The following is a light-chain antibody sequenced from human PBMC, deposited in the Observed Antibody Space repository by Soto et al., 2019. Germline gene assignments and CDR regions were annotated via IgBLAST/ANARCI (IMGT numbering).Light chain of an antibody. J-gene: IGKJ4*01. Sequence: AIEMTQSPASLSASVGDRVTITCRASQGVRNDLGWYQQKPGKAPKLLIYAASSLQSGAPSRFSGSGSGTDFTLTISRLESEDSAVYDCQHYGSSTGLTFGGGTKVDIK. CDR2: AAS. CDR1: QGVRND. CDR3: QHYGSSTGLT. V-gene: IGKV1-6*01.